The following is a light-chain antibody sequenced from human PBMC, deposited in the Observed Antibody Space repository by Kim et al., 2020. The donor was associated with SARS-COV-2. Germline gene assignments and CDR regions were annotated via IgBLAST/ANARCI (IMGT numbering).Light chain of an antibody. J-gene: IGLJ2*01. V-gene: IGLV3-19*01. Sequence: VALRQTVSSKCQGDSRRSYYATWYQEKPGQAPILGIYGKKNRPSGIPDRVSGSSSGNTASLTITGTQAGDEADYYCNSRDSNDNVVFGGGTQLTVL. CDR2: GKK. CDR1: SRRSYY. CDR3: NSRDSNDNVV.